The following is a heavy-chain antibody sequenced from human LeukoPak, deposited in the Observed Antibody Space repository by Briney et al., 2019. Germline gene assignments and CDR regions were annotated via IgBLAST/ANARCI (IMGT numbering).Heavy chain of an antibody. CDR3: AKDSLRSGTDYSGLFDY. CDR2: ISDSGGST. J-gene: IGHJ4*02. D-gene: IGHD3-10*01. Sequence: PGGSLRLSCSASGFPFSSYAMHWVRQAPGKGLEYVSAISDSGGSTYYADSVKGRFTISRDNSKNTLYLQMNSLRAEDTAVYYCAKDSLRSGTDYSGLFDYWGQGNLVTVSS. V-gene: IGHV3-23*01. CDR1: GFPFSSYA.